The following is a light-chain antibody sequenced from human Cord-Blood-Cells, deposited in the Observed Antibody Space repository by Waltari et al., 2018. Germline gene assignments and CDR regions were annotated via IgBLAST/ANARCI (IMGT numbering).Light chain of an antibody. J-gene: IGKJ3*01. CDR3: QQYNSYPFT. CDR1: QSISSW. Sequence: DIQMTQSPPTLSASVGDRVTIPCRASQSISSWLAWYQQKPGKAPKLLIYKASSLESGVPSRFSGSGSGTEFTLTISSLQPDDFATYYCQQYNSYPFTFGPGTKVDIK. CDR2: KAS. V-gene: IGKV1-5*03.